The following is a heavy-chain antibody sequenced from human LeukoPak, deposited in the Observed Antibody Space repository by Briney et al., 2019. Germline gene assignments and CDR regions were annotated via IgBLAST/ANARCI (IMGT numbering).Heavy chain of an antibody. CDR3: ARDHHWDLQLRYFDWLSSGNWFDP. D-gene: IGHD3-9*01. CDR2: INPSGGST. CDR1: GYTFTSYY. Sequence: GASVKVSCKASGYTFTSYYMHWVRQAPGQGLEWMGIINPSGGSTSYAQKFQGKVTMTRDTSTSTVYMELSSLRSEDTAVYYCARDHHWDLQLRYFDWLSSGNWFDPWGQGTLVTVSS. J-gene: IGHJ5*02. V-gene: IGHV1-46*01.